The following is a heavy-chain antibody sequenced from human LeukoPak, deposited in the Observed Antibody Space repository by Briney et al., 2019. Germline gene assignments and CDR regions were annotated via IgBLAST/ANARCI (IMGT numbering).Heavy chain of an antibody. CDR1: GFTFSSYP. CDR3: AKDRSSGWFMIPDY. CDR2: ISGSGGST. Sequence: PGGSLRLSCAASGFTFSSYPMSWVRQAPGKGLEWVSVISGSGGSTYYADSLKGRFTISRDNSKNTLYLQMNSLRAEDTAVYHCAKDRSSGWFMIPDYWGQGTLVTVYS. J-gene: IGHJ4*02. D-gene: IGHD6-19*01. V-gene: IGHV3-23*01.